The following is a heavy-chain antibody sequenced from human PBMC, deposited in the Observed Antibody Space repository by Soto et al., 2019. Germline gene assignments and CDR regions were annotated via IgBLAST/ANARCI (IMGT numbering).Heavy chain of an antibody. D-gene: IGHD2-15*01. V-gene: IGHV1-69*13. Sequence: GASVKVSCKASGGTFSSYAISWVRQAPGQGLEWMGGIIPIFGTANYAQKFQGRVTITADESTSTAYMELSSLRSEDTAVYYCASLVVASTSVTGDWSDPWGQGILVTVSS. CDR1: GGTFSSYA. CDR3: ASLVVASTSVTGDWSDP. CDR2: IIPIFGTA. J-gene: IGHJ5*02.